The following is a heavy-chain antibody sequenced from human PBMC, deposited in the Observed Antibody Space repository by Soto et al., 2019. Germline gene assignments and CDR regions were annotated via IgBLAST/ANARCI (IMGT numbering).Heavy chain of an antibody. CDR2: IDPSDSYT. J-gene: IGHJ6*02. D-gene: IGHD5-18*01. CDR3: ARRNSYGYYYYGMDV. V-gene: IGHV5-10-1*01. CDR1: GYSFTSYW. Sequence: GESLKISCKGSGYSFTSYWISWVRQMPGKGLEWMGRIDPSDSYTNYSPSFQGHVTISADKSISTAYLQWSSLKASDTAMYYCARRNSYGYYYYGMDVWGQGTTVTVSS.